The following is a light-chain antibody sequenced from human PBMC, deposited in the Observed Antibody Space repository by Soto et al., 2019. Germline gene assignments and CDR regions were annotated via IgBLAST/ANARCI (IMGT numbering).Light chain of an antibody. V-gene: IGKV1-39*01. CDR1: QSIRKY. J-gene: IGKJ5*01. Sequence: IQMTQSPSSLSASVGDSVTITCRASQSIRKYLNWYQQKPRKAPKLLIYTASRLQSGVPSRFNGSGSETDFTLTINNLQPEDFATYYCQQNYSTPPITFGQGTRLEI. CDR2: TAS. CDR3: QQNYSTPPIT.